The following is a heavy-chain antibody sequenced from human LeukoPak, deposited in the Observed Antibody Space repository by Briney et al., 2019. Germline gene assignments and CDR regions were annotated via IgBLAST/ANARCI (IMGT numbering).Heavy chain of an antibody. V-gene: IGHV3-21*01. D-gene: IGHD3-10*01. CDR2: ISSSSSYI. Sequence: GGSLRLSCAASGFTFSTYEMNWVRQAPGKGLEWVSSISSSSSYIYYADSVKGRFTISRDNAKNSLYLQMNSLRAEDTAVYYCARSRAVRGVIIDYWGQGTLVTVSS. CDR1: GFTFSTYE. CDR3: ARSRAVRGVIIDY. J-gene: IGHJ4*02.